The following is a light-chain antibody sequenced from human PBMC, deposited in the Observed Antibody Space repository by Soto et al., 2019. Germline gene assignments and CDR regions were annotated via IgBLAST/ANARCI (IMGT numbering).Light chain of an antibody. Sequence: DIQITHSPWSLAESAGDRVTITCRASQGISTYLNWYQQKPGKAPKLLIYAASSLQSGVPSRFSGSGSETDFTLTISSLQPEDFATYSCQQSYSTTWTFGQGTKVDIK. CDR3: QQSYSTTWT. J-gene: IGKJ1*01. CDR1: QGISTY. CDR2: AAS. V-gene: IGKV1-39*01.